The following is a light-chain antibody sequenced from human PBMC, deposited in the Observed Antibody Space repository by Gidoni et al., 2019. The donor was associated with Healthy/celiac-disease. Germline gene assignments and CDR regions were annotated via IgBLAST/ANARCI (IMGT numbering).Light chain of an antibody. CDR3: QAWDSSTAV. CDR2: QNN. V-gene: IGLV3-1*01. Sequence: SYELTQPPSVSVSPGQTASITCSGDKLGDKYASWYQQKPGQSPVLVIYQNNKRPSGIPERFSASNSGNTATLTISGTQAMDEADYYCQAWDSSTAVFGTGTKVTVL. CDR1: KLGDKY. J-gene: IGLJ1*01.